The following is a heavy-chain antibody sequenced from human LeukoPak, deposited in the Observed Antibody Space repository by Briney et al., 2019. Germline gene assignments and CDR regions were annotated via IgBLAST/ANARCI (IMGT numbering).Heavy chain of an antibody. D-gene: IGHD3-22*01. CDR3: ARSRYYYDSSGSEFDY. V-gene: IGHV1-18*01. J-gene: IGHJ4*02. Sequence: ASVKVSCKASGYTFTSYGISWVRQASGQGLEWMGWISAYNGNTNYAQKLQGRVTMTTDTSTSTAYMELRSLRSDDTAVYYCARSRYYYDSSGSEFDYWGQGTLVTVSS. CDR2: ISAYNGNT. CDR1: GYTFTSYG.